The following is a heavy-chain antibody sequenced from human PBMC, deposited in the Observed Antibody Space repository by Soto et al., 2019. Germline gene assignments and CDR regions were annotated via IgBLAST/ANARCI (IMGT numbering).Heavy chain of an antibody. CDR3: ARIVYSSGRPDAFDI. V-gene: IGHV5-10-1*01. Sequence: PGGALKISCKGSGYSFTSYLISWVRQMPGKGLEWMGRIDPSDSYTNSSTSFQGHVTISADKSISTAYLQWSSLKASDTAMYYCARIVYSSGRPDAFDIWGQGTMVTVSS. CDR2: IDPSDSYT. D-gene: IGHD6-19*01. CDR1: GYSFTSYL. J-gene: IGHJ3*02.